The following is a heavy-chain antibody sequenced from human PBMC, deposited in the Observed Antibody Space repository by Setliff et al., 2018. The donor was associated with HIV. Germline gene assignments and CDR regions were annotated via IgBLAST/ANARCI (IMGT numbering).Heavy chain of an antibody. D-gene: IGHD3-16*01. CDR1: GGSISSNSYS. V-gene: IGHV4-61*09. Sequence: SETLSLTCTVSGGSISSNSYSWSWIRQPAGKGLEWIGHTYPSGSTNYNPSLKSRVSISVDTSKNQFYLKLNSVTAADTAVYYCARDLLLGGSSYWYFDLWGRGTLVTVSS. CDR2: TYPSGST. J-gene: IGHJ2*01. CDR3: ARDLLLGGSSYWYFDL.